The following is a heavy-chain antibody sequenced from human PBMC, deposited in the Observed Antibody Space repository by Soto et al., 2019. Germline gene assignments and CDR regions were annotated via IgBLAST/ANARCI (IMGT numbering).Heavy chain of an antibody. V-gene: IGHV3-30*18. CDR3: AKDCEGMRFYDTRAYYGADV. J-gene: IGHJ6*02. CDR2: ISYDGSNK. CDR1: GFTFSTYA. D-gene: IGHD3-22*01. Sequence: GGSLRLSCAASGFTFSTYAIHWVRQAPGKGLEWVAVISYDGSNKYYADSVKGRFTISRDNSKNTLYLQMNSLRLEDTALYYCAKDCEGMRFYDTRAYYGADVWGQGTTVTVSS.